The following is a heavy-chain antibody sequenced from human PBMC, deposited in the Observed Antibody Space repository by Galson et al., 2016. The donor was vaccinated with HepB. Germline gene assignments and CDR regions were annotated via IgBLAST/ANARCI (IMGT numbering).Heavy chain of an antibody. V-gene: IGHV1-69*13. J-gene: IGHJ3*01. CDR1: GGTFSNYG. CDR2: IISKFGPT. CDR3: AGEKGTGGTIGTSGYDL. D-gene: IGHD3-22*01. Sequence: SVKVSCKASGGTFSNYGINWVRQAPGQGLEWVGGIISKFGPTKSAQKFQGRVTITADESTRTVYMELDSLRSEDTAVYYCAGEKGTGGTIGTSGYDLWGQGTMVIVSS.